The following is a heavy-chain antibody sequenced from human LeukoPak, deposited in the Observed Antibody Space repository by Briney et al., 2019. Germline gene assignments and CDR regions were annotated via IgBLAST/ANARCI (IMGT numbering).Heavy chain of an antibody. V-gene: IGHV3-23*01. Sequence: GGSLRLSCAASGFTFSSYAMSWVRQAPGKGLEWVSAISGSGGSTYYADSVKGRFTISRDNSKNTLYLQMNSLRAEDTAVYYCAKRGLGIQLWLWYGDAFDIWGQGTMVTVSS. D-gene: IGHD5-18*01. CDR3: AKRGLGIQLWLWYGDAFDI. CDR2: ISGSGGST. J-gene: IGHJ3*02. CDR1: GFTFSSYA.